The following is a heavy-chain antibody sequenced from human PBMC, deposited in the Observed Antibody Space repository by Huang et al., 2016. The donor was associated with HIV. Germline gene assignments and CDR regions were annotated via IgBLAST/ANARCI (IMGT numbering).Heavy chain of an antibody. V-gene: IGHV4-39*01. J-gene: IGHJ4*02. Sequence: QLQLQESGPGLVKPSETLSLTCTVSGGSIRSDNYYWGWIRKPPGKGLEWIGSIYYSGSTYYNPARKSRVTISVDTSKNQFSLKMRSVTAADTAVYYCARLPGSITMIRGVITDPYWGQGTLVTVSS. D-gene: IGHD3-10*01. CDR2: IYYSGST. CDR1: GGSIRSDNYY. CDR3: ARLPGSITMIRGVITDPY.